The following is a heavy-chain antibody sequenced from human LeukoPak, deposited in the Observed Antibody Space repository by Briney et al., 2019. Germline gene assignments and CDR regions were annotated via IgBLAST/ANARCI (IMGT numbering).Heavy chain of an antibody. CDR3: TRASDVLLWFGELLLGYY. CDR1: GFTFGDYA. J-gene: IGHJ4*02. CDR2: IRSKAYSGTT. D-gene: IGHD3-10*01. V-gene: IGHV3-49*04. Sequence: GGSLRLSCTASGFTFGDYAVSWVRQAPGKGLEWVGFIRSKAYSGTTEYAASVKGRFTISRDDSKSIAYLQMNSLKTEDTAVYYCTRASDVLLWFGELLLGYYWGQGTLVTVSS.